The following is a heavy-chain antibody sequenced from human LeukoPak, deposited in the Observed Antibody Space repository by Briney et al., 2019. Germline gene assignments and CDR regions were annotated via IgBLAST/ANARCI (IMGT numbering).Heavy chain of an antibody. D-gene: IGHD3-10*01. CDR3: AKDSRGSGSRYYGMDV. Sequence: GGSLRLSCAVSGFTVSSNYMNWVRQTPGKGLEWVSVIYSGGATYYADSVKGRFTISRDNSKNTLYLQMNSLRAEDTALYYCAKDSRGSGSRYYGMDVWGQGTTVTVSS. CDR1: GFTVSSNY. J-gene: IGHJ6*02. CDR2: IYSGGAT. V-gene: IGHV3-53*05.